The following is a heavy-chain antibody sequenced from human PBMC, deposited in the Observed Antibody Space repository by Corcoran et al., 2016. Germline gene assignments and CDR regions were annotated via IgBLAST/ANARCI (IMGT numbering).Heavy chain of an antibody. Sequence: QVQLQESGPGLVKPSQTLSLTCTFSGGSISSGGYYWSWIRQHPGKGLEWIGYIYYSGSTYYKPSLKSRVTISVDTSKNQFSLKLSSVTAADTGVYYCARESNSEGAFDIWGQGTMVTVSS. D-gene: IGHD4-4*01. J-gene: IGHJ3*02. CDR3: ARESNSEGAFDI. CDR2: IYYSGST. V-gene: IGHV4-31*03. CDR1: GGSISSGGYY.